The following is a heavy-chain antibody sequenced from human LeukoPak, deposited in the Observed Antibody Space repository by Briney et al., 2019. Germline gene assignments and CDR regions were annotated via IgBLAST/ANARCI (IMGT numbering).Heavy chain of an antibody. J-gene: IGHJ6*02. CDR1: GFAFREYW. V-gene: IGHV3-23*01. CDR3: AKDQADHYYYGMDV. CDR2: ISGSGGST. Sequence: GGSLRLSCIASGFAFREYWMSWVRQAPGKGLEWVSAISGSGGSTYYADSVKGRFTISRDNSKNTLYLQMNSLRAEDTAVYYCAKDQADHYYYGMDVWGQGTTVTVSS.